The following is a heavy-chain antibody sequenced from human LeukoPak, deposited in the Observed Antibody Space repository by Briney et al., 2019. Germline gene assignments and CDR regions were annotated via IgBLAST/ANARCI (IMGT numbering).Heavy chain of an antibody. J-gene: IGHJ5*02. CDR1: GFSLSNYA. D-gene: IGHD2-2*01. CDR2: VSYDGSNK. Sequence: GGSLRLSCAASGFSLSNYAMHWVRQAPGKGLEWVAVVSYDGSNKYYADSVRGRFTISRDTSKNTLYLQMNSLRAEDTAEYYCARDADIVVVPAAVGIDPWGQGTLVIVSS. CDR3: ARDADIVVVPAAVGIDP. V-gene: IGHV3-30-3*01.